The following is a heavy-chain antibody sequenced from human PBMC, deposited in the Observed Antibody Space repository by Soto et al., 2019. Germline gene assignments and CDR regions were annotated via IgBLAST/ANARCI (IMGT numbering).Heavy chain of an antibody. CDR1: GYTFTSYA. CDR3: ARDRVYYYESSGYYPFDY. CDR2: INAGNGNT. Sequence: ASVKVSCKASGYTFTSYAMHWVRQAPGQRLEWMGWINAGNGNTKYSQKFQGRVTITRDTSASTAYMELSSLRSEDTAVYYCARDRVYYYESSGYYPFDYWGQGTLVTVSS. J-gene: IGHJ4*02. D-gene: IGHD3-22*01. V-gene: IGHV1-3*01.